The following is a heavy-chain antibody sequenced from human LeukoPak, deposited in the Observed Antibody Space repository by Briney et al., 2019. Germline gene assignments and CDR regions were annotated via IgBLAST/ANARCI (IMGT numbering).Heavy chain of an antibody. CDR2: IYYSGST. CDR3: ARDSRTTIFGVVSWWFDP. J-gene: IGHJ5*02. V-gene: IGHV4-59*01. Sequence: SETLSLTCTVSGGSISSYYWSWIRQPPGKGLEWIGYIYYSGSTNYNPSPTSRVTISVDTSKNQFSLKLSSVTAADTAVYYCARDSRTTIFGVVSWWFDPWGPGTLVTVSS. CDR1: GGSISSYY. D-gene: IGHD3-3*01.